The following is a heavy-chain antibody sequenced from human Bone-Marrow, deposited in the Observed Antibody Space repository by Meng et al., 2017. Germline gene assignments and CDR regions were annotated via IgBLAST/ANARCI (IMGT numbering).Heavy chain of an antibody. V-gene: IGHV3-48*03. CDR1: GFTFSSYE. Sequence: GGSLRLSCAASGFTFSSYEMNWVRQAPGKGLEWVSYISSSGSTIYYADSVKGRFTISRDNAKNSLYLQMNSLRAEDTAVYYCARAPAIMITFGGVRGYGMDVWGQGTTVTVSS. CDR2: ISSSGSTI. CDR3: ARAPAIMITFGGVRGYGMDV. D-gene: IGHD3-16*01. J-gene: IGHJ6*02.